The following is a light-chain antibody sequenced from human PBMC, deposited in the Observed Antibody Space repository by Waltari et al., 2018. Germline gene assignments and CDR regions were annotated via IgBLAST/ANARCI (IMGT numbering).Light chain of an antibody. J-gene: IGLJ3*02. CDR2: RSD. V-gene: IGLV1-44*01. CDR1: ASNIGGNL. Sequence: QSVLTQPPSASGTPGQRVTISCSGSASNIGGNLVTWYQQHPGKAPKLLIYRSDQRPSGVPDRFSGSKSGTSASLAISCVQSEDEADYYCASWDDSLNGHGVFGGGTKVTVL. CDR3: ASWDDSLNGHGV.